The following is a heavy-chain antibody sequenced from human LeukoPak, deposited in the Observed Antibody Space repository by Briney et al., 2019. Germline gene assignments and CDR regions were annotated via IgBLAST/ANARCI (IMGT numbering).Heavy chain of an antibody. V-gene: IGHV4-59*01. CDR2: LYYSGST. J-gene: IGHJ5*02. Sequence: SETLSLTCTVSGGSISCYFWSWIRQPPGKGLEWIGYLYYSGSTNYNPSLKSRVTISVDTSKKQLSLRLTSVTAADTAVYYCARGSAAAAGDWFDPWGQGILVTVSS. CDR1: GGSISCYF. D-gene: IGHD2-2*01. CDR3: ARGSAAAAGDWFDP.